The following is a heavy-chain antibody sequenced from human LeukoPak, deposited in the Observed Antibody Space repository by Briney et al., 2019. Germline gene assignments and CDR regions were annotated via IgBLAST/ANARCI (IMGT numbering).Heavy chain of an antibody. Sequence: PGGSLRLSCAASGFAFSSYSMNWVRQAPGKGLEWVSSISSSSSYIYYADSVKGRFTISRDNAKNSLYLQMNSLRAEDTAVYYCASRDGYKGLLGYWGQGTLVTVSS. J-gene: IGHJ4*02. V-gene: IGHV3-21*04. CDR2: ISSSSSYI. CDR1: GFAFSSYS. CDR3: ASRDGYKGLLGY. D-gene: IGHD5-24*01.